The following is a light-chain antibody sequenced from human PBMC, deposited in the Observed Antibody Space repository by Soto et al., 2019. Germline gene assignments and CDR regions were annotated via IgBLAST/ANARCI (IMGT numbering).Light chain of an antibody. CDR3: SSYAGSNNSYV. V-gene: IGLV2-14*03. J-gene: IGLJ1*01. Sequence: QSALTQPTSVSGSPGQSITISCTGVSSDIGGYNHVSWYQQHPGNVPRLIIYDVDNRPLGISNRFSGSQSGNTASLSISGLQAEDEADYYCSSYAGSNNSYVFGTGTKLTVL. CDR1: SSDIGGYNH. CDR2: DVD.